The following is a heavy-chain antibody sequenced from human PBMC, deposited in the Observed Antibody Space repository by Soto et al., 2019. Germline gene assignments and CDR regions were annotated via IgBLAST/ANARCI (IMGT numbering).Heavy chain of an antibody. Sequence: QVQLQQWGAGLLKPSETLSLTCAVYGGSFSGYQWTWIRQTPGKGLEWIGEINDTVNINYNPSLKSRVTIFIDTPKKQISLKLTSVTAADTAVYYCARGVILWFGELSRRGGYYYYMDVWGKGTTVTVSS. CDR3: ARGVILWFGELSRRGGYYYYMDV. D-gene: IGHD3-10*01. J-gene: IGHJ6*03. CDR2: INDTVNI. V-gene: IGHV4-34*01. CDR1: GGSFSGYQ.